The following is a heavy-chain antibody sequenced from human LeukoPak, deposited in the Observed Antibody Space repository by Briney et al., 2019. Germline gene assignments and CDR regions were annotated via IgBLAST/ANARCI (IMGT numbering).Heavy chain of an antibody. CDR2: ISYDGSDK. Sequence: TGGSLRLSCAASGFIFTDYAMHWVRQAPGKGLEWVAVISYDGSDKYYADAVKGRFSISRDNSKNTLYLQMNSLRAEDTAVYYCGRHTAMVGLCWGQGTLVTVSS. CDR1: GFIFTDYA. D-gene: IGHD5-18*01. CDR3: GRHTAMVGLC. V-gene: IGHV3-30-3*01. J-gene: IGHJ4*02.